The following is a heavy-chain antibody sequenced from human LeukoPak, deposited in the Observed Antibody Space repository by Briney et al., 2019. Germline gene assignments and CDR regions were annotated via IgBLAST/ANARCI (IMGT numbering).Heavy chain of an antibody. D-gene: IGHD3-16*01. CDR1: GFTFSSYG. V-gene: IGHV3-30*18. CDR2: ISYDGSNK. J-gene: IGHJ4*02. Sequence: PGGSLRLSRAASGFTFSSYGMHWVRQAPGKGLEWVAVISYDGSNKYYADSVKGRFTISRDNSKNTLYLQMNSLRAEDTAVYYCAKDSYRPHGYFDYWGQGTLVTVSS. CDR3: AKDSYRPHGYFDY.